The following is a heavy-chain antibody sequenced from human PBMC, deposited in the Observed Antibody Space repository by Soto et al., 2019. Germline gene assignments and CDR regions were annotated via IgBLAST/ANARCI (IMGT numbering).Heavy chain of an antibody. D-gene: IGHD1-7*01. J-gene: IGHJ6*03. Sequence: GGSLRLSCAASGFTFSDHYMDWVRQAPGKGLEWVGRTRNKANSYTTEYAASVKGRFTISRDDSKNSLYLQMNSLKTEDTAVYYCARDVEYWNYEATSYYYYMDVWGKGTTVTVSS. CDR1: GFTFSDHY. CDR2: TRNKANSYTT. CDR3: ARDVEYWNYEATSYYYYMDV. V-gene: IGHV3-72*01.